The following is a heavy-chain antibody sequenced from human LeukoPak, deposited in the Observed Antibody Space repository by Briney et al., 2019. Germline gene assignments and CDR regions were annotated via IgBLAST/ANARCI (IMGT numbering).Heavy chain of an antibody. D-gene: IGHD3-9*01. CDR2: ISDSGGST. Sequence: PGGSLRLSCAASGFTFRNYAMSWVRQAPGKGLERVSVISDSGGSTYYADSVKGRFTISRDNSKNTLCLQMNSLRAEDTAVYYCAPYLRGSDWSVDYWGQGTLVTVSA. CDR3: APYLRGSDWSVDY. CDR1: GFTFRNYA. J-gene: IGHJ4*02. V-gene: IGHV3-23*01.